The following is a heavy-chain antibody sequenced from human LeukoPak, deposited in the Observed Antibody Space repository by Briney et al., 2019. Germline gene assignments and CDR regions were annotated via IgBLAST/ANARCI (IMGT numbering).Heavy chain of an antibody. V-gene: IGHV1-18*01. CDR3: ARVNAVPAQPYYYYGMDV. CDR2: ISAYNGNT. Sequence: GASVKVSCKASGYTFTSYGISWVRQAPGQGLEWMGWISAYNGNTNYAQKLQGRVTMTTDTSTSTAYMELRSLRSDDTAVYYCARVNAVPAQPYYYYGMDVWGQGSTVTVSS. J-gene: IGHJ6*02. CDR1: GYTFTSYG. D-gene: IGHD2-2*01.